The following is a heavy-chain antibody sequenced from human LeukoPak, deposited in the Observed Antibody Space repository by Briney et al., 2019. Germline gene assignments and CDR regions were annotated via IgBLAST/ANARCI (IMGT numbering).Heavy chain of an antibody. CDR1: GFTFSTYC. D-gene: IGHD1-1*01. J-gene: IGHJ5*02. CDR3: AGDSPGYLVYDA. Sequence: PGGSLRLSCAASGFTFSTYCMPWVRQAPGKGPEWVANISEDGSATYYVDSVKGRFTISRDNAKKSLYLQMNSLRAEDAAVYYCAGDSPGYLVYDAWGQGTLVTVS. CDR2: ISEDGSAT. V-gene: IGHV3-7*04.